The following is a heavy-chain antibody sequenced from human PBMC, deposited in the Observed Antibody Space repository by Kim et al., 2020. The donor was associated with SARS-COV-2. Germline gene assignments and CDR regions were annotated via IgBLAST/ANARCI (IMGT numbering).Heavy chain of an antibody. V-gene: IGHV3-13*01. CDR3: ARGGSHREVGAFDI. J-gene: IGHJ3*02. D-gene: IGHD1-26*01. Sequence: PGSVKGRFTISRENAKNSLYLQMNSLRAGDTAVYYCARGGSHREVGAFDIWGQGTMVTVSS.